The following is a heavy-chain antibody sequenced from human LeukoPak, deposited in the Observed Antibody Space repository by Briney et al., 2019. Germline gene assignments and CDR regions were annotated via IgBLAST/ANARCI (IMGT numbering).Heavy chain of an antibody. J-gene: IGHJ6*03. CDR2: IYYSGST. CDR3: ARGRGGDYYGSGSYIYYYYMDV. D-gene: IGHD3-10*01. V-gene: IGHV4-59*01. CDR1: GGSISSYY. Sequence: SETLSLTCTVSGGSISSYYWSWIRQPPGKGLEWIGYIYYSGSTNYNPSLKSRVTISVDTSKNQFSLKLSSVTAAGTAVYYCARGRGGDYYGSGSYIYYYYMDVWGKGTTVTVSS.